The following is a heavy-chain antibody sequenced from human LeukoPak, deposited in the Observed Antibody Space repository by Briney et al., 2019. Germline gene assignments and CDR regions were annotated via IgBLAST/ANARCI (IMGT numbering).Heavy chain of an antibody. CDR2: IRSKAYGGTT. Sequence: KPGRSLRLSCTASGFTFGDYAMSWFRQAPGKGLEWVGLIRSKAYGGTTEYAASVKGRFTISRDDSKSIAYLQMNSLKTEDTAVYYCTRDGSSGWSYYFDYWGQGTLVTVSS. V-gene: IGHV3-49*05. J-gene: IGHJ4*02. CDR3: TRDGSSGWSYYFDY. CDR1: GFTFGDYA. D-gene: IGHD6-19*01.